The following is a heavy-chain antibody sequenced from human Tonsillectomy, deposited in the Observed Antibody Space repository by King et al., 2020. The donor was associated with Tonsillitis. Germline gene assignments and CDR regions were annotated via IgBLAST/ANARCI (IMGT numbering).Heavy chain of an antibody. CDR1: GFTFSSYA. V-gene: IGHV3-64D*06. CDR2: ISSNGGST. CDR3: VKYCSSTSCYPDGAFDI. Sequence: VQLVESGGGLVQPGGSLRLSCSASGFTFSSYAMHWVRQAPGKGLEYVSAISSNGGSTYYADSVKGRFTISRDNSKNTLYLQMSSLRAEDTAVYYCVKYCSSTSCYPDGAFDIWGQGTMVTVSS. J-gene: IGHJ3*02. D-gene: IGHD2-2*01.